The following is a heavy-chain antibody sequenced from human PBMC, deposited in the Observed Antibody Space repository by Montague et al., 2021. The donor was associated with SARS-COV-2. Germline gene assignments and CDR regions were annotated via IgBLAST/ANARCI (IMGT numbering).Heavy chain of an antibody. CDR1: GDSISTSY. CDR2: TYYRSKWYN. J-gene: IGHJ4*02. CDR3: ARDSEYSSDY. V-gene: IGHV6-1*01. Sequence: SETLSLTCTVSGDSISTSYWAWIRQPPSRGLEWLGRTYYRSKWYNDYSVSMQSRVTINPDTSKNQFSLHVNSVTPEDTAVYYCARDSEYSSDYWGQGPLVTVSS. D-gene: IGHD6-6*01.